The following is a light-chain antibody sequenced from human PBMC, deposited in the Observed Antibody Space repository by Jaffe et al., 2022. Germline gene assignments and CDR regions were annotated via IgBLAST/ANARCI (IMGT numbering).Light chain of an antibody. CDR2: DAS. Sequence: EIVLTQSPATLSLSPGERATLSCRASQSVSSYLAWYQQKPGQAPRLLIYDASNRATGIPARFSGSGSGTDFTLTISSLEPEDFAVYYCQQRIQFTFGPGTKVDIK. CDR3: QQRIQFT. CDR1: QSVSSY. V-gene: IGKV3-11*01. J-gene: IGKJ3*01.